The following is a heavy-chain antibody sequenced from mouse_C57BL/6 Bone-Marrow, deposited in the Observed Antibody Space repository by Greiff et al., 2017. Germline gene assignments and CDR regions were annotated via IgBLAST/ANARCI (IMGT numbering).Heavy chain of an antibody. D-gene: IGHD2-4*01. V-gene: IGHV1-64*01. J-gene: IGHJ3*01. CDR1: GYTFTSYW. CDR2: IHPNSGST. Sequence: QVQLQQPGAELVKPGASVKLSCKASGYTFTSYWMHWVKQRPGQGLEWIGMIHPNSGSTNYNEKFKSKATLTVDKSSSTAYMQLSSLTSEDSAVYYCARASGPYDYSCPFAYWGQGTLVTVSA. CDR3: ARASGPYDYSCPFAY.